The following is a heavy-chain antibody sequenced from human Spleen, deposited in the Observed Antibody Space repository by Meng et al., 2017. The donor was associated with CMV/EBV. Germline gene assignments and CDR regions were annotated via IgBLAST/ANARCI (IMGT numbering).Heavy chain of an antibody. CDR3: ARDLQLST. CDR2: INRNSVII. D-gene: IGHD1-1*01. CDR1: GFMFDEYA. J-gene: IGHJ5*02. Sequence: SLKISCAVSGFMFDEYAMHWVRQVPGKGLEWISSINRNSVIIGYADSVKGRFTISRDNAKNSLHLQMNSLRADDTAVYYCARDLQLSTWGQGTLVTVSS. V-gene: IGHV3-9*01.